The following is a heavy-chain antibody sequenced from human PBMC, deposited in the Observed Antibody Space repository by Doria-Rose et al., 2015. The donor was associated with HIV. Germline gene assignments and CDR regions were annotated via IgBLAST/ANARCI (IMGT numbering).Heavy chain of an antibody. Sequence: QMQLVQSGGGLVKPGGSLRLSCAASGFTFSDYSMSWIRQAPGEGLEWVSYISSSGSSIHYADSVKGRFTISRDNAKNSLYLQMNSLRAEDTAVYYCARDAHYDSSGYFNYWGQGTLVTVSS. CDR3: ARDAHYDSSGYFNY. CDR2: ISSSGSSI. D-gene: IGHD3-22*01. V-gene: IGHV3-11*04. J-gene: IGHJ4*02. CDR1: GFTFSDYS.